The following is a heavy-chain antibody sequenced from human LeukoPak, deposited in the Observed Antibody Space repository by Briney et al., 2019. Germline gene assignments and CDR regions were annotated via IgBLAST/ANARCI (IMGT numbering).Heavy chain of an antibody. V-gene: IGHV1-2*02. CDR1: GYSFTAYY. CDR2: INPNSGGT. CDR3: ARLRYDYGDYVWDY. D-gene: IGHD4-17*01. Sequence: ASVKVSCKASGYSFTAYYMHWVRQAPGQGLEWMGWINPNSGGTNYAQKFQGRVTMTRDTSISTAYMELSRLRSDDTAVYYCARLRYDYGDYVWDYWGQGTLVTVSS. J-gene: IGHJ4*02.